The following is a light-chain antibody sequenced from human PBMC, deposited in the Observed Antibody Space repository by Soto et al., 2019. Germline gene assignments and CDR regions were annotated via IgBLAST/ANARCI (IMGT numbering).Light chain of an antibody. V-gene: IGKV3-20*01. Sequence: EIVLTQSPGTLSLSPGERATLSCRASQSVSSSYFAWYQQKPGPAPRLLIYGASSRATGIPDRASGSGSGTDCTLTISRREPEDFAVYYCQHYGSTPTWTFGQGTKVEIK. J-gene: IGKJ1*01. CDR1: QSVSSSY. CDR3: QHYGSTPTWT. CDR2: GAS.